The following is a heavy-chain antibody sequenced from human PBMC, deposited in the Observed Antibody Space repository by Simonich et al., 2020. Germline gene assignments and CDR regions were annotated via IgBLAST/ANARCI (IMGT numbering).Heavy chain of an antibody. CDR3: ARARYCSSTSCYNWFDP. CDR1: GYTFTSYD. V-gene: IGHV1-8*03. D-gene: IGHD2-2*01. CDR2: MNPNRGNK. Sequence: QVQLVQSGAEVKKPGASVKVSCKASGYTFTSYDINWVRQATGQGLEWMGWMNPNRGNKGYAKRCQGIVTITRKTSISTAYMGLSSLRSEDTAVYYCARARYCSSTSCYNWFDPWGQGTLVTVSS. J-gene: IGHJ5*02.